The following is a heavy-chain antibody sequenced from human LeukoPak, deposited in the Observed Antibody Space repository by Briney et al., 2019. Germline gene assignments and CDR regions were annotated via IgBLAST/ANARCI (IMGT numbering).Heavy chain of an antibody. CDR1: GFTFSSYA. CDR3: AKDTRDGSGTYGYFDS. J-gene: IGHJ4*02. Sequence: HPGESLRLSCAASGFTFSSYAMSWVRQAPGKELEWVSGISGSGGTTYYADSVQGRFTISRDNSKNTLHLQMNSLRAEDTALYYCAKDTRDGSGTYGYFDSWGQGTLVAVSS. CDR2: ISGSGGTT. D-gene: IGHD3-10*01. V-gene: IGHV3-23*01.